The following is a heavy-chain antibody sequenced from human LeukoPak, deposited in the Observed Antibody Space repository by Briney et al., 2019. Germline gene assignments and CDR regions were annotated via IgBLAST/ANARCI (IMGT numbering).Heavy chain of an antibody. D-gene: IGHD2-8*02. J-gene: IGHJ5*01. CDR1: GFPLSRYG. CDR2: ISYDGTDK. V-gene: IGHV3-30*18. CDR3: GKEVVLNLFDS. Sequence: GGSLRLSCAASGFPLSRYGLPWVRQAPGTGGEWVAVISYDGTDKYSADSVKGRFTNSRNNSKNTLSLQMNSLRAEDRAVFYCGKEVVLNLFDSWGERTLGTVSS.